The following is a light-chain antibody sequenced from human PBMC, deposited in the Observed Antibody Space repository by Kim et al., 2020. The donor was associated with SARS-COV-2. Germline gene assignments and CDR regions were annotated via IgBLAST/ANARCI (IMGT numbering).Light chain of an antibody. CDR2: GAS. CDR1: QSVRSN. CDR3: QQYINWPRT. Sequence: SPGEEATLSCRASQSVRSNLAWYQHQPGQAPRLLIYGASTRATGIPARFSGSGSGTEFILTINILQSEDFAVYYCQQYINWPRTFGQGTKVDIK. J-gene: IGKJ1*01. V-gene: IGKV3-15*01.